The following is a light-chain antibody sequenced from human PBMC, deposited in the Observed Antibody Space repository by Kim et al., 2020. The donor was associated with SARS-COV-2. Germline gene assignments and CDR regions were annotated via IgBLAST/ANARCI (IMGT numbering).Light chain of an antibody. CDR3: NSRDSNDNVV. CDR1: SLRTYC. Sequence: SSELTQDPAVSVALGQTVRITCQGDSLRTYCAGWYQQKPGQAPILLIYDKNKRPSGIPDRFSGSTSGNTASLTITGTQAGDEADYYCNSRDSNDNVVFGG. V-gene: IGLV3-19*01. J-gene: IGLJ2*01. CDR2: DKN.